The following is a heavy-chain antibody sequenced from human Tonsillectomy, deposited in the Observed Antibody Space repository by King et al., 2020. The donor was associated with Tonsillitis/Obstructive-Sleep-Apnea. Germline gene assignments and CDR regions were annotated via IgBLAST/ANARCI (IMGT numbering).Heavy chain of an antibody. CDR2: IWYDGSNK. J-gene: IGHJ6*03. CDR1: GFTFSSYG. CDR3: PRVALTAADYYYYYYMDV. V-gene: IGHV3-33*01. D-gene: IGHD2-21*01. Sequence: HVQLVESGGGVVQPGRSLRLSCAASGFTFSSYGMHWVRQAPGKGLEWVAVIWYDGSNKYYADSVKGRFTISRDNSKNTLYLQMNSLRAEDTAVDYCPRVALTAADYYYYYYMDVWGKGTTVTVSS.